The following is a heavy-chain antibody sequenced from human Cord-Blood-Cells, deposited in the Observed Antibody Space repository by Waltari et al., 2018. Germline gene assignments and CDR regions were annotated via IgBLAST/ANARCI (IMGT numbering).Heavy chain of an antibody. D-gene: IGHD6-13*01. V-gene: IGHV1-69*01. CDR2: VIPSFGTA. J-gene: IGHJ5*02. Sequence: QVQLVQSGAEVKKPGSSVKVSCKASGGTFSSYAISWVRQPPVQGIEWMGGVIPSFGTANYAQKFQGRVTITADESTGTAYMELSSLRSEDTAVDYCARYGGIAAAAFWFDPWGQGTLVTVSS. CDR3: ARYGGIAAAAFWFDP. CDR1: GGTFSSYA.